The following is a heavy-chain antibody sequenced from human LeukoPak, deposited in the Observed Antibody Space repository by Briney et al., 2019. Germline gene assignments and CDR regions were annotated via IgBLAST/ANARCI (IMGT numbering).Heavy chain of an antibody. Sequence: SETLSLTCTVSGGSISSYYWSWIRQPAGKGLEWIGRIYTSGTTHYHPSLKSRVTMSVDTSKNQFSLKLSSVTAADTAVYYCARVGGYTLNYFDYWGQGTLVTVSS. CDR2: IYTSGTT. CDR1: GGSISSYY. CDR3: ARVGGYTLNYFDY. D-gene: IGHD3-16*01. J-gene: IGHJ4*02. V-gene: IGHV4-4*07.